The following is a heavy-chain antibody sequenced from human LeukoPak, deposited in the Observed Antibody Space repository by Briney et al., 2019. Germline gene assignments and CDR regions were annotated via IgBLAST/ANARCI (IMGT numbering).Heavy chain of an antibody. D-gene: IGHD3-3*01. CDR1: GYTFTSYD. J-gene: IGHJ6*03. Sequence: GASVKVSCKASGYTFTSYDINWVRQANGQGLEWMGWMNPNSGNTGYAQKFQGRVTITRNTSISTAYMELSSLRSEDTAVYYCARGVRLRFLEWLPDYYYMDVWGKGTTVTVSS. V-gene: IGHV1-8*03. CDR3: ARGVRLRFLEWLPDYYYMDV. CDR2: MNPNSGNT.